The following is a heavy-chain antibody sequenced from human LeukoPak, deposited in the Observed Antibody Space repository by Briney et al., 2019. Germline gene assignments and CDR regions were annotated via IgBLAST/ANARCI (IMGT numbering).Heavy chain of an antibody. CDR2: IGTAGDT. Sequence: GGSLRLSCVASGFTFSIYDMHWVRQTPGKRLEWVSTIGTAGDTWYPGSVRGRFTISRENAKNSLYLQMNSLRDGDTAVYYCARGEEGHYYGMDVWGQGTTVSVSS. D-gene: IGHD1-26*01. CDR3: ARGEEGHYYGMDV. V-gene: IGHV3-13*01. J-gene: IGHJ6*02. CDR1: GFTFSIYD.